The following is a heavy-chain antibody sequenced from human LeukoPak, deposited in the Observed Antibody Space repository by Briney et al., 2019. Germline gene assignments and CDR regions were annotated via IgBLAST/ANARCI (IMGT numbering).Heavy chain of an antibody. Sequence: GESLRLSCAASGFPFSSYAMSWVRQPPGKGLERVSGVSGSGDTTYYADSVKDRFTISRDNSKNTLYLQMDSLRAEDAAVYYCAKSDYYDESGHPSSFEYWGQGTLVTVSS. CDR3: AKSDYYDESGHPSSFEY. CDR2: VSGSGDTT. V-gene: IGHV3-23*01. D-gene: IGHD3-16*01. J-gene: IGHJ4*02. CDR1: GFPFSSYA.